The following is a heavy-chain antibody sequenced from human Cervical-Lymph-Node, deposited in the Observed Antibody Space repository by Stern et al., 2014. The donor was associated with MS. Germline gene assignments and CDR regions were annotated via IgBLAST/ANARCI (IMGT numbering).Heavy chain of an antibody. CDR1: GFTFSSYA. CDR2: ISGSDGST. CDR3: AKVYGSGPFDY. J-gene: IGHJ4*02. Sequence: EVQLVESGGTLVPPGGSLRLSCAASGFTFSSYAMSWVRQAPGKGLEWVSVISGSDGSTFYADSVKGRFTISIDNSKNTLFLQMNSLRAEDTAVYYCAKVYGSGPFDYWGQGTLVTVSS. V-gene: IGHV3-23*04. D-gene: IGHD6-19*01.